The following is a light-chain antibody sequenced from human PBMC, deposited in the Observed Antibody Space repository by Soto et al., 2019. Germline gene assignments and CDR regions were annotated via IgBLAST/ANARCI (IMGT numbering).Light chain of an antibody. CDR3: IQTLQAPYS. J-gene: IGKJ2*01. Sequence: DLVMTQSPLSLPVTPGEPASISCRSSQSLRHHNGYYYLDWYLQKPGQSPQVLIYLGSNRASGVPDRVSGRGSGTVFTLKISRVEAEDVGVYYCIQTLQAPYSFGQGTELEIK. CDR1: QSLRHHNGYYY. CDR2: LGS. V-gene: IGKV2-28*01.